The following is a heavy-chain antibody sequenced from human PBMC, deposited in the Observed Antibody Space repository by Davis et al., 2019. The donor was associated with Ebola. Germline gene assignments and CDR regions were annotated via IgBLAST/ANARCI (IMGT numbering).Heavy chain of an antibody. CDR3: AREVDDILTGYYAYYGMDV. Sequence: GESLKISCAASGFTFTSYWMSWVRQAPGKGLEWVANIKQDGSEKYYVDSVKGRFTISRDNSKNTLYLQMNSLRAEDTAVYYCAREVDDILTGYYAYYGMDVWGKGTTVTVSS. J-gene: IGHJ6*04. D-gene: IGHD3-9*01. CDR1: GFTFTSYW. CDR2: IKQDGSEK. V-gene: IGHV3-7*01.